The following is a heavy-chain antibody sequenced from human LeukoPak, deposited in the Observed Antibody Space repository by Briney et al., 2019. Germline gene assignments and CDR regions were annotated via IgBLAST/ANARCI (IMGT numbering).Heavy chain of an antibody. CDR1: GGPISSYY. D-gene: IGHD3-3*01. CDR3: ALGKLRFLEWLLTDYYYMDV. Sequence: SETLSLTCTVSGGPISSYYWSRIRQPPGKGLEWIGYIYYSGSTNYNPSLKSRVTISVDTSKNQFSLKLSSVTAADTAVYYCALGKLRFLEWLLTDYYYMDVWGKGTTVTVSS. V-gene: IGHV4-59*01. J-gene: IGHJ6*03. CDR2: IYYSGST.